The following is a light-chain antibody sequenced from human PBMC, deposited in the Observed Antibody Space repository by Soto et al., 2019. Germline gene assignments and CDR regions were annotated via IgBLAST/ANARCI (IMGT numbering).Light chain of an antibody. J-gene: IGKJ4*01. CDR2: GAS. CDR1: QSVSSNY. V-gene: IGKV3-20*01. CDR3: QQFGGSPPVT. Sequence: EILLTQSPGTLSLFPGERATLSCRASQSVSSNYLAWYQQKPGQAPRLLIYGASNRATGIPDRFSGSGSGTDFTLTISRLEPEDFAVYYCQQFGGSPPVTFGGGTKVEIK.